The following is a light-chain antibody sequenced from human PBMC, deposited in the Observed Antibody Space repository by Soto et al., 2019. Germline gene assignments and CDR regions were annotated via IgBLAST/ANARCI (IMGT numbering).Light chain of an antibody. Sequence: EIVLTQSPGTLSLSPGERATLSCRASQSVSSSYLAWYQQKPGQAPRLLIYGASSRATGIPDRFSGSGSGTDFTLTISRLEPEDFGTYYCQQYNSFPWTFGHGTKVGIK. J-gene: IGKJ1*01. CDR2: GAS. CDR1: QSVSSSY. CDR3: QQYNSFPWT. V-gene: IGKV3-20*01.